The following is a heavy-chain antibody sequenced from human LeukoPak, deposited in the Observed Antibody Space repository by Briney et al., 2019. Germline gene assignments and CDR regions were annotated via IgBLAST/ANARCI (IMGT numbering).Heavy chain of an antibody. CDR3: AGVDMITFGGVIDY. CDR1: GGSFSGYY. CDR2: INHSGST. V-gene: IGHV4-34*01. Sequence: SETLSLTCAVYGGSFSGYYWSWIRQPPGKGLEWIGEINHSGSTNYNPSLKSRVTISVDTSKNQFSLKLSSVTAADTAVYYCAGVDMITFGGVIDYWGQGTLVTVSS. D-gene: IGHD3-16*01. J-gene: IGHJ4*02.